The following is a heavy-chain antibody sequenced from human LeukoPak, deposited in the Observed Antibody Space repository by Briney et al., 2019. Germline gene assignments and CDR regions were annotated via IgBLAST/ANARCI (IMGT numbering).Heavy chain of an antibody. V-gene: IGHV1-3*03. D-gene: IGHD3-22*01. CDR1: GYTFTSYA. CDR2: INAGNGNT. CDR3: ASYPLEGRDYDSSGWHSFDY. J-gene: IGHJ4*02. Sequence: GASVKVSCKASGYTFTSYAMNWVRQAPGQRLEWMGWINAGNGNTKYSQEFHGRVTIARDTSASTAYMELSSLRSEDMAVYYCASYPLEGRDYDSSGWHSFDYWGQGTLVTVSS.